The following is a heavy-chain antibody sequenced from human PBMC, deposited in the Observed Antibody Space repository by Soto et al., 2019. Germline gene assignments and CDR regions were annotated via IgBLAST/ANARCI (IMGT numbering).Heavy chain of an antibody. D-gene: IGHD1-1*01. Sequence: GSLRLSCAASGFAFSSYWMHWVRQTPGKGPVWVSRIYNDGSRTAYADSVKGRFTISRDNAKNTMYLRMSSLTIEDTAVYYCARDLSGDTTPYFDLWGQGTLVTVSS. J-gene: IGHJ4*02. V-gene: IGHV3-74*01. CDR2: IYNDGSRT. CDR1: GFAFSSYW. CDR3: ARDLSGDTTPYFDL.